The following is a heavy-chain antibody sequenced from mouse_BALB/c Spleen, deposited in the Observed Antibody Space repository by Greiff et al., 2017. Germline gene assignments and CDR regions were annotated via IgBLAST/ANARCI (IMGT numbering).Heavy chain of an antibody. CDR1: GYTFTSYW. D-gene: IGHD2-14*01. CDR3: ARAGYYRYPYAMDY. CDR2: IYPGDGDT. V-gene: IGHV1-87*01. Sequence: VQLQQSGAELARPGASVKLSCKASGYTFTSYWMQWVKQRPGQGLEWIGAIYPGDGDTRYTQKFKGKATLTADKSSSTAYMQLSSLASEDSAVYYCARAGYYRYPYAMDYWGQGTSVTVSS. J-gene: IGHJ4*01.